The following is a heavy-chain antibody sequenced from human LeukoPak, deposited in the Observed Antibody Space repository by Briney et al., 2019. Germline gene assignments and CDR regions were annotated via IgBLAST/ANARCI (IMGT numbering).Heavy chain of an antibody. CDR3: ARDGYYDSSGSAGFQH. Sequence: GASVKVSCKASGYTFTGYHMHWVRQAPGQGLEWMGWINPNSGGTNYAQKFQGRVTMTRDTSISTAYMELSRLRSDDTAVYYCARDGYYDSSGSAGFQHWSQGTLVTVSS. CDR2: INPNSGGT. CDR1: GYTFTGYH. V-gene: IGHV1-2*02. D-gene: IGHD3-22*01. J-gene: IGHJ1*01.